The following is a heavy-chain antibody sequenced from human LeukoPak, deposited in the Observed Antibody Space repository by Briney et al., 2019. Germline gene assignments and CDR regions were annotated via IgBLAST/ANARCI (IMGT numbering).Heavy chain of an antibody. CDR3: ARLVPETASLDY. J-gene: IGHJ4*02. V-gene: IGHV4-59*08. CDR2: IYYSGST. CDR1: GGSISSYY. D-gene: IGHD6-6*01. Sequence: KPSETLSLTCTVSGGSISSYYWSWIRQPPGKGLEWIGYIYYSGSTNYNPSLKSRVTISVDTSKNQFSLKLSSVTAADTAVYYCARLVPETASLDYWGQGTLVTVST.